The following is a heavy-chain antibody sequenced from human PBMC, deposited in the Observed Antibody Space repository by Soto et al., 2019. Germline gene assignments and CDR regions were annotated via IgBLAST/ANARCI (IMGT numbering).Heavy chain of an antibody. J-gene: IGHJ5*02. CDR2: IYYSGST. Sequence: PSETLSLTCTVSGGSISSGGYYWSWIRQHPGKGLEWIGYIYYSGSTYYNPSLKSRVTISVDTSKNQFSLKLSSVTAADTAVYYCASDYGSGNNWCDPLGQGTRVTVSS. CDR1: GGSISSGGYY. D-gene: IGHD3-10*01. CDR3: ASDYGSGNNWCDP. V-gene: IGHV4-31*03.